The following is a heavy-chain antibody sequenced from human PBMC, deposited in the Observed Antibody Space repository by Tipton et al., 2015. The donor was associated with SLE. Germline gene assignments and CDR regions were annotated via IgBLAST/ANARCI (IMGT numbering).Heavy chain of an antibody. CDR3: AREAPTYYYDSSGYFPFDY. CDR2: ISSSSSYI. CDR1: GFTFSSYS. D-gene: IGHD3-22*01. Sequence: SLRLSCAASGFTFSSYSMNWVRQAPGKGLEWVSSISSSSSYIYYADSVKGRFTISRDNAKNSLYLQMNSLRAEDTAVYYCAREAPTYYYDSSGYFPFDYWGQGTLVTVSS. V-gene: IGHV3-21*01. J-gene: IGHJ4*02.